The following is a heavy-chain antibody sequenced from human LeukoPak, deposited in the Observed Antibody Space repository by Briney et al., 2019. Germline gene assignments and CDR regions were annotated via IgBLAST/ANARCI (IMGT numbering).Heavy chain of an antibody. CDR3: ARDGSGSLGYYYYYYMDV. J-gene: IGHJ6*03. V-gene: IGHV1-3*03. CDR2: INDGNVNT. Sequence: GASVKVSSKASGYTLTSHAMRCVRDAPGQRREGRGWINDGNVNTKHSQALQGRVPTPRDTPARTASMARSSLRSAHMAVYYFARDGSGSLGYYYYYYMDVWGKGTTVTVSS. CDR1: GYTLTSHA. D-gene: IGHD3-10*01.